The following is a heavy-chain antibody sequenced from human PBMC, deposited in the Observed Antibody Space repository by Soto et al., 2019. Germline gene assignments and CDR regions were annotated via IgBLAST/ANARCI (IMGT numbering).Heavy chain of an antibody. Sequence: ASVKVSCKVSGYTLTELSMHWVRQAPGKGLEWMGGFDPEDGETIYAQKFQGRVTMTEDTSTDTAYMELRSLRSDDTAVYYCARDLRWGTVTTHYYYMDVWGKGTTVTVSS. CDR2: FDPEDGET. J-gene: IGHJ6*03. D-gene: IGHD4-17*01. CDR1: GYTLTELS. CDR3: ARDLRWGTVTTHYYYMDV. V-gene: IGHV1-24*01.